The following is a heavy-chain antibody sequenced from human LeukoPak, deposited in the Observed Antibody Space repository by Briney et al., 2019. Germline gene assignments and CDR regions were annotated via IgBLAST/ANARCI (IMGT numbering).Heavy chain of an antibody. CDR2: IYYSGST. D-gene: IGHD3-9*01. J-gene: IGHJ6*02. CDR1: GGSISSSSYY. CDR3: ARGYFDRLFPISRYYGMDV. Sequence: PSETLSLTCTVSGGSISSSSYYWGWIRQPPGKGLEWIGSIYYSGSTYCNPSLKSRVTISVDTSKNQFSLKLSSVTAADTAVYYCARGYFDRLFPISRYYGMDVWGQGTTVTVSS. V-gene: IGHV4-39*01.